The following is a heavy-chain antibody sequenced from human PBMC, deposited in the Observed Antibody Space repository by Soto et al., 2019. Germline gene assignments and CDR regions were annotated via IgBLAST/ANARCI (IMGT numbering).Heavy chain of an antibody. CDR3: ARGFDY. CDR2: IYYSGST. J-gene: IGHJ4*02. Sequence: LETLSLTCTVSGGSVSSGSYYWSWIRQPPGKGLEWIGYIYYSGSTSYNPSLKGRVTISVDTSKNQFSLKRSSVTAADTAVYYCARGFDYWGQGTLVSVS. CDR1: GGSVSSGSYY. V-gene: IGHV4-61*01.